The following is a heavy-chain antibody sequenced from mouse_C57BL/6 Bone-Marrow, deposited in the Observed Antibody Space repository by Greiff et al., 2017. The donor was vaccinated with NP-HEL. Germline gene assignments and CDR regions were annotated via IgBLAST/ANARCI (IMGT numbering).Heavy chain of an antibody. J-gene: IGHJ4*01. CDR1: GFTFSSYG. CDR2: ISSGGSYT. Sequence: EVKVVESGGDLVKPGGSLKLSCAASGFTFSSYGMSWVRQTPDKRLAWVATISSGGSYTYYPDSVKGRFTISRDNAKNTLDLQMSSLKSEDTAMYYCARQGDYYAMDYWGQGTSVTVSS. CDR3: ARQGDYYAMDY. V-gene: IGHV5-6*01.